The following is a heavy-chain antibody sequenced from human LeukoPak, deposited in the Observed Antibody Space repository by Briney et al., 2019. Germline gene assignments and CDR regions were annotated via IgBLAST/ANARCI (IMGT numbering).Heavy chain of an antibody. CDR3: ARLQVSYFDY. Sequence: KPSETLSLTCTVSGGSISSYYWSWIRQPPGKGLEWIGYIYYSGSTNYNPSLKSRVTISVDTSKNQFSLKLSSVTAADTAVYYCARLQVSYFDYWGQGTLVTVSS. J-gene: IGHJ4*02. CDR1: GGSISSYY. V-gene: IGHV4-59*01. D-gene: IGHD1-14*01. CDR2: IYYSGST.